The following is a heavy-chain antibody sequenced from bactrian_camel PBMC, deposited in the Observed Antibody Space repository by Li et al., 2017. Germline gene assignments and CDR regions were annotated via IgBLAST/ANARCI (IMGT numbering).Heavy chain of an antibody. CDR2: LYRGVGLP. J-gene: IGHJ4*01. D-gene: IGHD6*01. CDR3: AEGRGSRGEHCYSLNY. CDR1: GDTVTPYA. Sequence: VQLVESGGGSVQAGGSLRLSCVVASGDTVTPYAMSWFRQAPGKEREGVATLYRGVGLPHYAASVRGRFTFSRDSAKNTVYLQMNNLQPEDTATYYCAEGRGSRGEHCYSLNYWGQGTQVTVS. V-gene: IGHV3S40*01.